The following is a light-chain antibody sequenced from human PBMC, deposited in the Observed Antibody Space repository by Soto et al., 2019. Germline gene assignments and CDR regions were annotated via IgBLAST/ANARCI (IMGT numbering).Light chain of an antibody. V-gene: IGKV3-20*01. CDR1: QSVSSSY. CDR2: GAS. CDR3: LQYGISRGT. Sequence: EIVLTQSPGTLSLSPGERATLSCRASQSVSSSYLAWYQQKPGQAPRLLIYGASSRATGIPDRFSGSVSGTDFTLTISRLEPEDFAVYYCLQYGISRGTFGGGTKVEIK. J-gene: IGKJ4*01.